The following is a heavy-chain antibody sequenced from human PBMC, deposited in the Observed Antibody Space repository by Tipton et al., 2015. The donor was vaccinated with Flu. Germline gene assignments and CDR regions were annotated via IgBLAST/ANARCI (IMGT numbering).Heavy chain of an antibody. CDR2: IFHTGNT. CDR3: GSLRSTWWIEN. V-gene: IGHV4-38-2*02. CDR1: GDSIRSPYY. J-gene: IGHJ4*02. D-gene: IGHD6-13*01. Sequence: TLSLTCSISGDSIRSPYYWGWIRQPPGKGLEWIGNIFHTGNTFFNPSLKSRVTISVDRSKNQFSLTVSDVSAADTAMYYCGSLRSTWWIENWGQGTLVTVSS.